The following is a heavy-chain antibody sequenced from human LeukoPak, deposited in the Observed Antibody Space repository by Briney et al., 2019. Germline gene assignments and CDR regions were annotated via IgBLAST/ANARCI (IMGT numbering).Heavy chain of an antibody. Sequence: GGSLRLSCAASGFAFSSYVMTWVRQAPGKGLEWVSSISNTGGSTYYADSVKGRFTISRDNSKNTLYLQMNSLRAEDTAVYYCARDGSRHLIAAAGIVGWFDPWGQGTLVTVSS. CDR2: ISNTGGST. D-gene: IGHD6-13*01. J-gene: IGHJ5*02. CDR1: GFAFSSYV. V-gene: IGHV3-23*01. CDR3: ARDGSRHLIAAAGIVGWFDP.